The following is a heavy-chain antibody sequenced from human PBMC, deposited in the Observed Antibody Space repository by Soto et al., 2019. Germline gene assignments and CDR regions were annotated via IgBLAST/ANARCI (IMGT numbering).Heavy chain of an antibody. Sequence: EVQLVESGGGLVKPGGSLRLSCAASGFTFSNAWMSWVRQAPGKGLEWVGRIKSKTDGGTTDYAAPVKGRFTISRECSKNTLVLQMNSLKTGETAGYYCYTGGDNLKPYGMEVWGPGNKVTVS. CDR1: GFTFSNAW. CDR3: YTGGDNLKPYGMEV. V-gene: IGHV3-15*01. J-gene: IGHJ6*02. CDR2: IKSKTDGGTT. D-gene: IGHD1-20*01.